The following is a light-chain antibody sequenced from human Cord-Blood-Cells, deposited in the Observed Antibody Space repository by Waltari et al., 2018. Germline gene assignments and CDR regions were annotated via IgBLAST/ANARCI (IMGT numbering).Light chain of an antibody. V-gene: IGKV1-5*03. J-gene: IGKJ2*01. CDR2: KAS. CDR1: QSISSW. Sequence: DIQMTQSPSTLPASVGDRVTITCRASQSISSWLAWYQQKPGKAPKLLIYKASSLESGVPSRCSGSGSGTEFTLTISSLQPDDFATYYCQQYNSYSTFGQGTKLEIK. CDR3: QQYNSYST.